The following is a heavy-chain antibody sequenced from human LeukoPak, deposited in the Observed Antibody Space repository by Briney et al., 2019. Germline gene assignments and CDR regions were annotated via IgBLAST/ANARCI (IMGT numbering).Heavy chain of an antibody. Sequence: GASVKVSCKASGYTFTSYDINWVRQATGQGLEWMGWMNPNSGNTGYAQKFQGRVTMTRNTSISTAYMELSSLRSEDTAVYYCARLSRYYGSGSYYNSVLYYYGMDVWGQGTTVTVSS. J-gene: IGHJ6*02. CDR1: GYTFTSYD. D-gene: IGHD3-10*01. V-gene: IGHV1-8*01. CDR3: ARLSRYYGSGSYYNSVLYYYGMDV. CDR2: MNPNSGNT.